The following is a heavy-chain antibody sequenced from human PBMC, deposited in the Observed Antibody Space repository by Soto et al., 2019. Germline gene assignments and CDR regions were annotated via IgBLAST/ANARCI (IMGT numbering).Heavy chain of an antibody. CDR1: GFTFSDYY. D-gene: IGHD2-15*01. CDR2: ISNNGNTI. J-gene: IGHJ5*02. CDR3: ARELYWSNWFDP. Sequence: LRLSCAASGFTFSDYYMSWIRQAPGKGLEWVSYISNNGNTIYYVDSVKGRFTISRDNAKNALYLHMNSLRAEDTAVYYCARELYWSNWFDPWGQGTLVTVSS. V-gene: IGHV3-11*01.